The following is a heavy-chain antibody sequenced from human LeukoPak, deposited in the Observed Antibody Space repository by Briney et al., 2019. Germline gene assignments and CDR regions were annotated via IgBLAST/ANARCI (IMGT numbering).Heavy chain of an antibody. V-gene: IGHV3-53*01. CDR2: YSGGST. Sequence: GGSLRLPCAASGVTVSNNGMTWVRQPPGKGLEWVSVYSGGSTYYADSVKGRFTISRDNSKNTVYLQMNRLRAEDTAVYYCARDRPVTPLGYWGQGTLVTVSS. J-gene: IGHJ4*02. D-gene: IGHD3-16*01. CDR3: ARDRPVTPLGY. CDR1: GVTVSNNG.